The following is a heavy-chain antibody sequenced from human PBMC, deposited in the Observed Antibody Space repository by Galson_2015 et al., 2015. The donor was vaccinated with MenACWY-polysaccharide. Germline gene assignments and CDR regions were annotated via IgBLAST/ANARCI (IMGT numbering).Heavy chain of an antibody. D-gene: IGHD6-19*01. CDR3: ATSVSVTGPQVARYYYYAMDV. V-gene: IGHV3-66*02. J-gene: IGHJ6*02. CDR1: GFTVSSNY. CDR2: VYIGDMT. Sequence: SLRLSCAGSGFTVSSNYMTWVRQAPGKGLEWVSVVYIGDMTYSADSGKGRFTVSRDDSKNTVYLQMNNLRPEDTAVYYCATSVSVTGPQVARYYYYAMDVWGQGTTVTVSS.